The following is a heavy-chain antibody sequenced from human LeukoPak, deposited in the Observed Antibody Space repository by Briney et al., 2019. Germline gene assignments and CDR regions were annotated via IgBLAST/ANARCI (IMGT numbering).Heavy chain of an antibody. Sequence: ASVKVSCKASGYTFTSYDFNWVRQATGQRPEWMGWMSPNSGDTGYAQKFQDRVTMTRNTSISTACMELSSLRSDDTAVYYCARGPPNWGYDYWGPGTLVTVSS. CDR1: GYTFTSYD. D-gene: IGHD7-27*01. V-gene: IGHV1-8*01. CDR3: ARGPPNWGYDY. J-gene: IGHJ4*02. CDR2: MSPNSGDT.